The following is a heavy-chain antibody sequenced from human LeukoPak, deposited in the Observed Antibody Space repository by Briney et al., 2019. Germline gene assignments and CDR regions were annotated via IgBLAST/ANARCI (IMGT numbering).Heavy chain of an antibody. Sequence: GGSLRLSCAASGFTFSSYSMNWVRQAPGKGLEWVSSISSSSSYIYYADSVKGRFTISRDNAKNSLYLQMNSLRAEDTAVYYCAREDSSGYYLKPYYYYMGVWGKGTTVTVSS. V-gene: IGHV3-21*01. CDR3: AREDSSGYYLKPYYYYMGV. CDR2: ISSSSSYI. J-gene: IGHJ6*03. CDR1: GFTFSSYS. D-gene: IGHD3-22*01.